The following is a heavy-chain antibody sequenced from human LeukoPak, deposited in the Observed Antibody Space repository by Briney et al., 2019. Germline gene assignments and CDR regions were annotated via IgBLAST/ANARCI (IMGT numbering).Heavy chain of an antibody. CDR1: GGSISSYY. CDR3: ARDGCSGGSCYSGHY. J-gene: IGHJ4*02. V-gene: IGHV4-4*07. CDR2: IYTSGST. Sequence: SETLSLTCTVSGGSISSYYWSWIRQPAGKGLEWIGRIYTSGSTNYNPSLKSRVTMSVDTSKNQFSLKLSSVTAADTAVYYCARDGCSGGSCYSGHYWGQGTLVTVSS. D-gene: IGHD2-15*01.